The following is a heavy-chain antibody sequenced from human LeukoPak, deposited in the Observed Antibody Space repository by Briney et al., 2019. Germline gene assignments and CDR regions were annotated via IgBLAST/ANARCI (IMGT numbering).Heavy chain of an antibody. J-gene: IGHJ4*02. Sequence: PSETLSLTCTVSGGSISSGSYYWSWIRQPAGKGLEWIGRIYTSGSTNYNPSLKSRVTMSVDTSKNQFSLKLSSVTAADTAVYYCARARYDFWSGYPRYYFDYWGQGTLVTVSS. V-gene: IGHV4-61*02. CDR1: GGSISSGSYY. CDR3: ARARYDFWSGYPRYYFDY. D-gene: IGHD3-3*01. CDR2: IYTSGST.